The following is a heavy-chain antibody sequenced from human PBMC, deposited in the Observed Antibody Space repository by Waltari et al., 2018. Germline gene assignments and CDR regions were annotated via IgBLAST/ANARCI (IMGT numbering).Heavy chain of an antibody. J-gene: IGHJ5*02. Sequence: QLQLQESGPGLVKPSETLSLTCTVSGGPISSSSNYWGWIRQPPGKGLEWIGSIHYSGGTYYNPSLKSRVTISVDTSKNQFSLKLSSVTAADTAVYYCARPYSVNCFDPWGQGTLVTVSS. CDR3: ARPYSVNCFDP. D-gene: IGHD2-21*01. V-gene: IGHV4-39*01. CDR1: GGPISSSSNY. CDR2: IHYSGGT.